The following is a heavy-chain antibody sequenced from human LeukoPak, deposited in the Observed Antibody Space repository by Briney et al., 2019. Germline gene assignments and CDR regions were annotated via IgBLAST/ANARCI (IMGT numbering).Heavy chain of an antibody. Sequence: APVKASCKASGYTFAGYYMHWVRQAPGQGLEWMGWINPKIGGTNYAQKFQGRVTMTRDTSISTAYMELSRLRSDDTAVYYCAREIGSGSFLDNWGQGTLVPVSS. CDR1: GYTFAGYY. V-gene: IGHV1-2*02. J-gene: IGHJ4*02. D-gene: IGHD3-10*01. CDR3: AREIGSGSFLDN. CDR2: INPKIGGT.